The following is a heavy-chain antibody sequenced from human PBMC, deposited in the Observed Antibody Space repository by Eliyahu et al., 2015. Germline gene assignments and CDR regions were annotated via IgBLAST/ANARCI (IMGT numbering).Heavy chain of an antibody. D-gene: IGHD1-26*01. Sequence: EVKLVESGGGLVQPGGSLXLSCAASGFTFSSYEINWVRQAPGKGLEWLAYIGRSSDNIYYADSVRGRFTISRDDAKNSVHLQMNSLRADDTAIYYCARGNGATRDFDYWGQGTLVSVSS. CDR2: IGRSSDNI. V-gene: IGHV3-48*03. CDR1: GFTFSSYE. J-gene: IGHJ4*02. CDR3: ARGNGATRDFDY.